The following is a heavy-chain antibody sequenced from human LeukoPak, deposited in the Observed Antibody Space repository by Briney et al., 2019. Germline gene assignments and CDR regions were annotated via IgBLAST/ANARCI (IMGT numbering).Heavy chain of an antibody. CDR3: ARHPCGGDCYSALYYFDY. V-gene: IGHV5-51*01. CDR1: GYSFTSYW. CDR2: IYPGDSDT. J-gene: IGHJ4*02. Sequence: GESLKISCKGSGYSFTSYWIGWVRQTPGKGLEWMGIIYPGDSDTRYSPSFQGQVTISADKSISTAYLQWSSLKASDTAMYYCARHPCGGDCYSALYYFDYWGQGTLVTVSS. D-gene: IGHD2-21*02.